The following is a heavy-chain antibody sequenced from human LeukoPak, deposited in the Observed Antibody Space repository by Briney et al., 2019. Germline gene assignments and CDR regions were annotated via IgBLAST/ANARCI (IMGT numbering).Heavy chain of an antibody. V-gene: IGHV3-21*04. Sequence: AGGSLRLSCAASGFTFSSYSMNWVRQAPGKGLEWVSSISSSSSYIYYADSVKGRFTISRDNAKNSLYLQMNSLRAEDTAVYYCARANYYDSSGYYYVVGSFDYWGQGILVTVSS. D-gene: IGHD3-22*01. J-gene: IGHJ4*02. CDR2: ISSSSSYI. CDR3: ARANYYDSSGYYYVVGSFDY. CDR1: GFTFSSYS.